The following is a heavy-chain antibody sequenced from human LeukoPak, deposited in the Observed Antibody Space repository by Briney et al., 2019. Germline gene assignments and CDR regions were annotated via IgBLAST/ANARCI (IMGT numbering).Heavy chain of an antibody. V-gene: IGHV1-8*03. CDR2: MNPNSGNT. J-gene: IGHJ4*02. CDR3: ARVPSGYGFFDY. CDR1: GGTFSSYD. D-gene: IGHD5-12*01. Sequence: ASVKVSCKASGGTFSSYDINWVRQATGQWLEWMGWMNPNSGNTGYAQKFQGRVTITRNTSISTAYMELSSLRSEDTAVYYCARVPSGYGFFDYWGQGTLVTVSS.